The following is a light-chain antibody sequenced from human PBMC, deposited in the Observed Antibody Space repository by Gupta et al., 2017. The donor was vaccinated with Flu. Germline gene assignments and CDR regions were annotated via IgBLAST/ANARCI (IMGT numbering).Light chain of an antibody. CDR2: AAS. Sequence: PSSLSASVGDRVTITCRASQSISSYLNWYQQKPGKAPKLLIYAASSLQSGVPSRFSGSGSGTDFTLTISSLQPEDFATYYCQQSYSTPRTFGQGTKLEIK. CDR3: QQSYSTPRT. V-gene: IGKV1-39*01. CDR1: QSISSY. J-gene: IGKJ2*01.